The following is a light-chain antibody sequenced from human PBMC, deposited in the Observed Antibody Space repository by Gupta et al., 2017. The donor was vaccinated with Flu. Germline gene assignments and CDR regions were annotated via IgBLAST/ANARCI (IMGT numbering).Light chain of an antibody. J-gene: IGKJ1*01. CDR1: QGISAW. Sequence: PSSVSASVGDTVTITCRASQGISAWLAWYQQKPGKAPKLLMSAASRLESGVPTRFSGSGSGTDFTLTISRLQPEDFATYYCQRTYNFPWTFGQGTKVEIK. V-gene: IGKV1-12*01. CDR2: AAS. CDR3: QRTYNFPWT.